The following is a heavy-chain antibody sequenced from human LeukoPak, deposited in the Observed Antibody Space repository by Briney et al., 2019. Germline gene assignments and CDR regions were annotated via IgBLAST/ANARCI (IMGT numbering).Heavy chain of an antibody. CDR3: ARDWVEMATIPVFDY. Sequence: PGGSLRLSCAASGFTFSSYSMNWVRQAPGKGLEWVSSISSSSSYIYYADSVKGRFTISRDNAKNSLYLQMNSLRAEDTAVYYCARDWVEMATIPVFDYGGQGTLVTVSS. CDR1: GFTFSSYS. V-gene: IGHV3-21*01. CDR2: ISSSSSYI. D-gene: IGHD5-24*01. J-gene: IGHJ4*02.